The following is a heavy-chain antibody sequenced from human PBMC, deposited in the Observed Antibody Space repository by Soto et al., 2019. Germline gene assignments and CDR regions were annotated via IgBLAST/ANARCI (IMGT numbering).Heavy chain of an antibody. CDR3: ARGLLRPGITMVRGGIIRGSWFDP. CDR2: INHSGST. J-gene: IGHJ5*02. Sequence: SETLSLTCAVYGGSFSGYYWSWIRQPPGKGLEWIGEINHSGSTNYNPSLKSRVTISVDTSKNQFSLKLSSVTAADTAVYYCARGLLRPGITMVRGGIIRGSWFDPWGQGTLVTLSS. V-gene: IGHV4-34*01. CDR1: GGSFSGYY. D-gene: IGHD3-10*01.